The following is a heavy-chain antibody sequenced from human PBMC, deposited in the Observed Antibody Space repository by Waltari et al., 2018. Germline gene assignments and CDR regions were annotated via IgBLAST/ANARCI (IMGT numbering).Heavy chain of an antibody. V-gene: IGHV1-69*01. Sequence: VQLVRSWAEVKKPGSSVKVSCKASGGTFSSYALSWVRQAPGQGLEWMGGIIPIFGTANYAQKFQGRVTITADESTSTAYMELSSLRSEDTAVYYCATGHYVSSGYLGAFDIWGQGTMVTVSS. CDR3: ATGHYVSSGYLGAFDI. CDR2: IIPIFGTA. J-gene: IGHJ3*02. D-gene: IGHD3-22*01. CDR1: GGTFSSYA.